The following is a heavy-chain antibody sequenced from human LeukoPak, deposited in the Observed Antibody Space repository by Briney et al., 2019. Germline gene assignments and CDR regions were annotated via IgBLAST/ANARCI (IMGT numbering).Heavy chain of an antibody. CDR1: GGSISSSNW. J-gene: IGHJ6*03. CDR3: ARDDLQLVRRLGGTTEYYYYYYMDV. D-gene: IGHD6-13*01. CDR2: INHSGST. Sequence: SETLSLTCAVSGGSISSSNWWSWVCQPPGKGLEWIGEINHSGSTNYNPSLKSRVTISVDTSKNQFSLQLNSVTPEDTAVYFCARDDLQLVRRLGGTTEYYYYYYMDVWGKGTTVTVSS. V-gene: IGHV4-4*02.